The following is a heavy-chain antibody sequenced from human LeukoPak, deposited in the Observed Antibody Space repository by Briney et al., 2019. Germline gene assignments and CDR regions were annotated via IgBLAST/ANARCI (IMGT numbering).Heavy chain of an antibody. CDR1: GYTFTSYD. J-gene: IGHJ4*02. Sequence: ASVKVSCKASGYTFTSYDINWVRQATGQGLEWMGWMNPNSGNTGYAQKFQGRVTMTRDTSTSTVYMELSSLRSEDTAVYYCARDRLEEFDYWGQGTLVTVSS. V-gene: IGHV1-8*01. CDR3: ARDRLEEFDY. D-gene: IGHD1-1*01. CDR2: MNPNSGNT.